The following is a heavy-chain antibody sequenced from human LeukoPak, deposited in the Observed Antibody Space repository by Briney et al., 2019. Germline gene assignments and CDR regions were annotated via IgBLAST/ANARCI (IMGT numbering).Heavy chain of an antibody. CDR1: GFTFSSYD. CDR2: ISGSGTTT. Sequence: PGVSLRLSCTASGFTFSSYDMTWVRQAPGKGLEGVTVISGSGTTTYYAYPVKGRVTISRANSKNTLFLKMKSSRDEDVASYYCTKKRTTSVTDWFDPWGQGTLVTVSS. J-gene: IGHJ5*02. V-gene: IGHV3-23*01. CDR3: TKKRTTSVTDWFDP. D-gene: IGHD4-17*01.